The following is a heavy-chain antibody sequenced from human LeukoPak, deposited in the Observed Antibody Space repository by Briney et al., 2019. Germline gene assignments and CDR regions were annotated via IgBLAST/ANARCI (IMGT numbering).Heavy chain of an antibody. Sequence: GGSLRLSCAASGFTFSSYALTWVRQAPGKGLEWVSSISGSGYSTYYADSVKGRFTISRDNSKNTLYLQMNSLRGEDTAVYYCAKGVGIEGAGHFDPWGQGTVVTVSS. V-gene: IGHV3-23*01. CDR1: GFTFSSYA. CDR2: ISGSGYST. J-gene: IGHJ5*02. D-gene: IGHD6-13*01. CDR3: AKGVGIEGAGHFDP.